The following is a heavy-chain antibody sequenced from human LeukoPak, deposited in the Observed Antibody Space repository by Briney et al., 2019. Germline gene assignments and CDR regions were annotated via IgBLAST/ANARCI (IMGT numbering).Heavy chain of an antibody. J-gene: IGHJ4*02. V-gene: IGHV1-24*01. Sequence: ASVKVSCKVSGYTLTELSMHWVRQAPGKGLEWMGGFDPEDGETIYAQKFQGRVTMTEDTSTDTAYMELRSLRSDDTAVYYCARDIGSSGIVLDYWGQGTLVTVSS. CDR1: GYTLTELS. D-gene: IGHD3-22*01. CDR3: ARDIGSSGIVLDY. CDR2: FDPEDGET.